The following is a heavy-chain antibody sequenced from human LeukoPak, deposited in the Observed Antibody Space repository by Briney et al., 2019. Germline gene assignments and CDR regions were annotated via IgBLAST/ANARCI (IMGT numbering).Heavy chain of an antibody. Sequence: GGSLRLSCAASGFTFTNAWMSWVRQAPGKGLEWVGRIKTKTDGGTIDYAAPVKGKFTISRDDSKNTLYLQMNNLKTEDTAVYDCAYSSAWPFNYWGQGAPVTVSS. CDR1: GFTFTNAW. D-gene: IGHD6-19*01. V-gene: IGHV3-15*01. CDR3: AYSSAWPFNY. J-gene: IGHJ4*02. CDR2: IKTKTDGGTI.